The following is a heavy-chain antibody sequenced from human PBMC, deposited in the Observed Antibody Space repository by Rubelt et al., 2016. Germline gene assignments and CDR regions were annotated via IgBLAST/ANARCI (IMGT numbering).Heavy chain of an antibody. CDR2: IRSSYAT. J-gene: IGHJ4*02. V-gene: IGHV3-73*01. CDR1: GFTFSGSA. Sequence: EVQLVESGGGLVQPGGSLKLSCAASGFTFSGSAIHWVRQASGKGLEWLGLIRSSYATAYAASVKGRFTISRDDSKTTADLQMNSLKIEDTAVYYCTRESPIDYWGQGTLVTVSS. CDR3: TRESPIDY.